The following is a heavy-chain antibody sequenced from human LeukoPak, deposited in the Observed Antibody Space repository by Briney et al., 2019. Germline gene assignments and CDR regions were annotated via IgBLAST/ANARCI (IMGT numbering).Heavy chain of an antibody. CDR2: VSASGGST. V-gene: IGHV3-23*01. D-gene: IGHD3-10*01. Sequence: GGSLRLSCAASGFIFRNHAMNWVRQAPGQGLEWVSGVSASGGSTFNTDSVKGRFSISRDNSKNTLYLEMNSLRPEDTALYYCAKSLGNQGVIDCWGQGTLVTVSS. CDR1: GFIFRNHA. CDR3: AKSLGNQGVIDC. J-gene: IGHJ4*02.